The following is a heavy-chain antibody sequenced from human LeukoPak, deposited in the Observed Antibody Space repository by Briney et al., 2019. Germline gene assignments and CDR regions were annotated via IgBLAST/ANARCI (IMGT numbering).Heavy chain of an antibody. CDR3: ARGSLAAAGTGDDYYYYMDV. Sequence: SETLSLTCAVYGGSFSGYYWSWIRQPPGKGLEWIGEIYHSGSTNYNPSLKSRVTISVDKSKNQFSLKLSSVTAADTAVYYCARGSLAAAGTGDDYYYYMDVWGKGTTVTVSS. CDR1: GGSFSGYY. J-gene: IGHJ6*03. CDR2: IYHSGST. V-gene: IGHV4-34*01. D-gene: IGHD6-13*01.